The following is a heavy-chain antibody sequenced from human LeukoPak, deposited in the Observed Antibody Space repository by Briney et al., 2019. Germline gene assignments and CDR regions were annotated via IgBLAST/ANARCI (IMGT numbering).Heavy chain of an antibody. CDR2: IYYSGST. Sequence: SQTLSLTCTVSGGSISSGDYYWSWIRQPPGKGLEWIGYIYYSGSTYYNPSLKSRVTISVDTSKNQFSLKLSSVTAADTAVYYCARTLYSNDWFDPWGQGTLVTVSS. V-gene: IGHV4-30-4*01. J-gene: IGHJ5*02. CDR3: ARTLYSNDWFDP. CDR1: GGSISSGDYY. D-gene: IGHD4-11*01.